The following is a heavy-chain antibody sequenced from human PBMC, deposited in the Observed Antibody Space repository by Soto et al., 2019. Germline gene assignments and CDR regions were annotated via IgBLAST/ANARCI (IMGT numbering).Heavy chain of an antibody. CDR2: ISAAGDP. V-gene: IGHV3-13*05. CDR1: GFTFRNYD. Sequence: EVQLVESGGGLVQPGGSLRRSCEASGFTFRNYDMHWVRQGTGKGLEWVSGISAAGDPDYADSVEGRFTISRENAQNSFFLQMNSLRVGDTAVYYCARTDRDFYGLEVWGQGTTVIVSS. J-gene: IGHJ6*02. CDR3: ARTDRDFYGLEV.